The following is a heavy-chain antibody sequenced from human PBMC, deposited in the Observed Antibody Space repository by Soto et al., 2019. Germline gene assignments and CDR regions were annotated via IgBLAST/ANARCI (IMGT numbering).Heavy chain of an antibody. CDR1: GGSISSYY. Sequence: PSETLSLTCTVSGGSISSYYWSWIRQPPGKGLEWIGYVYHSGSTNYNPSLKSRVSMSVDVSRNHFSLTLHSVTAADTAVYFCTSSYSTSSSPDYWGQGTLVTVSS. J-gene: IGHJ4*02. D-gene: IGHD6-6*01. CDR2: VYHSGST. CDR3: TSSYSTSSSPDY. V-gene: IGHV4-59*01.